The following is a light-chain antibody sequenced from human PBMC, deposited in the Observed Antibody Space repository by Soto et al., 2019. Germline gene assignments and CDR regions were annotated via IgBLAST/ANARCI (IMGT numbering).Light chain of an antibody. CDR3: SSYTSSSTWV. V-gene: IGLV2-14*01. Sequence: QSALTQPASVSGSPGQSIAISCTGTSSDVGGYNYVSWYQQHPGKTPNLMIYDVSNRPSGVSNRFSGSKSGNTASLTISGLQAEDEAGYYCSSYTSSSTWVFGGGTKLTVL. J-gene: IGLJ3*02. CDR1: SSDVGGYNY. CDR2: DVS.